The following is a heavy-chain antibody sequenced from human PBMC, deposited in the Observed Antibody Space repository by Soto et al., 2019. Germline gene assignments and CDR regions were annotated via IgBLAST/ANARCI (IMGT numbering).Heavy chain of an antibody. V-gene: IGHV1-2*02. CDR2: INPNSGGT. D-gene: IGHD6-19*01. CDR1: GDTFTGYY. Sequence: AAVEVCCEASGDTFTGYYMHWVRQAPGQGLEWMGWINPNSGGTNYAQKFQGRVTMTRDTSISTAYMELSRLRSDDTAVYYCARAEGGGWALDYWGQGSLVTVSS. J-gene: IGHJ4*02. CDR3: ARAEGGGWALDY.